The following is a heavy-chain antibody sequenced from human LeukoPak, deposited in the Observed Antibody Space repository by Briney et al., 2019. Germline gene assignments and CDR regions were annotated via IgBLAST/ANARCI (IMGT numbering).Heavy chain of an antibody. V-gene: IGHV3-23*01. CDR2: ISGSGGST. J-gene: IGHJ4*02. CDR1: GFTFSSYA. Sequence: GGPLRLSCAASGFTFSSYAMSWVRQAPGKGLEWVSAISGSGGSTYYADSVKGRFTISRDNSKNTLYLQMNSLRAEDTAVYYCAKLNLGEMAYFDSWGQGTLVTVSS. D-gene: IGHD3-16*01. CDR3: AKLNLGEMAYFDS.